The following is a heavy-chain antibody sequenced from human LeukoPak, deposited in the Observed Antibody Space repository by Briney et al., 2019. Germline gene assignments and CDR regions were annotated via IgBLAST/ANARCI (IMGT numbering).Heavy chain of an antibody. J-gene: IGHJ4*02. Sequence: ASVKVSCEASGYTFTGYYMHWVRQAPGQGLEWMGWINPNSGGTNYAQKFQGRVTMTRDTSISTAYMELSRLRSEDTAVYYCAREHSTSWSDFDYWGQGTLVTVSS. V-gene: IGHV1-2*02. D-gene: IGHD6-13*01. CDR3: AREHSTSWSDFDY. CDR2: INPNSGGT. CDR1: GYTFTGYY.